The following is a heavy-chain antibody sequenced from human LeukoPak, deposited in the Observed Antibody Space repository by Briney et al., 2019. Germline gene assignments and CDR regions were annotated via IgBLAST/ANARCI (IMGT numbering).Heavy chain of an antibody. CDR3: ARGNPGPDYYYYMDV. V-gene: IGHV4-4*07. CDR2: IYTSGST. Sequence: SETLSLTCTVSGGSISSYYWSWIRQPAGKGLEWIGRIYTSGSTNYNPSLKSRVTMSVDTSKNQFSLKLSSVTAADTAVYYCARGNPGPDYYYYMDVWGKGTTVTVSS. CDR1: GGSISSYY. D-gene: IGHD2-2*01. J-gene: IGHJ6*03.